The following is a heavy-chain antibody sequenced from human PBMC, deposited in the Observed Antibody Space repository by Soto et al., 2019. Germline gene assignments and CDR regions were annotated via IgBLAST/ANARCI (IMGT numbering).Heavy chain of an antibody. V-gene: IGHV4-34*01. J-gene: IGHJ6*02. CDR3: ARGRAPRGYYYGMDV. CDR1: CRSFSGYY. CDR2: INHSGST. Sequence: SATLSLTCAVYCRSFSGYYWTWIRQPPGAGLEWIGEINHSGSTNYNPSLKSRFTISVDTSKNQFSLKLSSVTAADTAVYYCARGRAPRGYYYGMDVWGQGTTVT.